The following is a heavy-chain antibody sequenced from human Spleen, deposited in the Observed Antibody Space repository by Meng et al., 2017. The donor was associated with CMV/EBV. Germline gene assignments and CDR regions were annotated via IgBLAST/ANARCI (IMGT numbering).Heavy chain of an antibody. D-gene: IGHD1-26*01. V-gene: IGHV3-48*03. Sequence: GESRKISCAASGFPLSSYEMNWVRQAPGKGLEWFSYISSSGSTIYYADFVKGRFTISRDNAKNSLYLQMNSLRAEDTAVYYCARDKWELRDAFDIWGQGTMVTVSS. CDR1: GFPLSSYE. CDR3: ARDKWELRDAFDI. J-gene: IGHJ3*02. CDR2: ISSSGSTI.